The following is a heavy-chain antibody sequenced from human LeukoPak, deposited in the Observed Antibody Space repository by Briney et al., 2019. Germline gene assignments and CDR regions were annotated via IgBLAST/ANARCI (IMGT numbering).Heavy chain of an antibody. V-gene: IGHV3-23*01. CDR3: AKDDAWLRFGE. CDR2: ISPSGDIT. CDR1: GFTVSSNY. J-gene: IGHJ4*02. D-gene: IGHD3-10*01. Sequence: GGSLRLSCAASGFTVSSNYMNWVRQAPGKGLEWVSGISPSGDITYYADSVKGRLTISRDNSKNTLYLEVISLTAEDTAVYYCAKDDAWLRFGEWSQGTLVTVSS.